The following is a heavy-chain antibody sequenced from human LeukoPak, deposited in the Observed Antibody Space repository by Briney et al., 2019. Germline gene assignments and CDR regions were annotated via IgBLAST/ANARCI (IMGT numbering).Heavy chain of an antibody. CDR2: IYYSGST. CDR1: GGSISSGGYY. D-gene: IGHD3-9*01. Sequence: SETLSLTCTVSGGSISSGGYYWSWIRQHPGKGLEWIGYIYYSGSTYYNPSLKSRVTISVDTSKNQFSLKLSSVTAADTAVYYCARGDILTGYCPDYWGQGTLVTVPS. J-gene: IGHJ4*02. V-gene: IGHV4-31*03. CDR3: ARGDILTGYCPDY.